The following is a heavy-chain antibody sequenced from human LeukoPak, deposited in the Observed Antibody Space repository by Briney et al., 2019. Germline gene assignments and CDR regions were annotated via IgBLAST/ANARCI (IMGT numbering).Heavy chain of an antibody. Sequence: ASVTVSCKASGYTFTGYYMHWVRQAPGQGLEWMGRINPNSGGTNYAQKFQGRVTMTRDTSISTAYMELSRLRSDDTAVYYCARGGGYDILTGYSPDAFDIWGQGTMVTVSS. CDR2: INPNSGGT. J-gene: IGHJ3*02. CDR3: ARGGGYDILTGYSPDAFDI. CDR1: GYTFTGYY. V-gene: IGHV1-2*06. D-gene: IGHD3-9*01.